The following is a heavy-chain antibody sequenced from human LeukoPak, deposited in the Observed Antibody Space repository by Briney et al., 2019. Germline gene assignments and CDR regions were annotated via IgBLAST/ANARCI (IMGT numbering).Heavy chain of an antibody. D-gene: IGHD6-19*01. CDR3: ARGRGGFAVYYFDY. Sequence: SVTLSLTCAVYGGSFSGYYWSWIRQTPGKGLEWIGEINHSGSTNYNPSLKSRVTISVDTSKNQFSLKLSSVTAADTAVYYCARGRGGFAVYYFDYWGQGTLVTVSS. V-gene: IGHV4-34*01. CDR1: GGSFSGYY. CDR2: INHSGST. J-gene: IGHJ4*02.